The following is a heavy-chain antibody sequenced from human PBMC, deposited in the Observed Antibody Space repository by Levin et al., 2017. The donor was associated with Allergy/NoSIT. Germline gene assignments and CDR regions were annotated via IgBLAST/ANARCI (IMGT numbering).Heavy chain of an antibody. D-gene: IGHD2-15*01. Sequence: GSLRLSCTVSGGSISGYSWTWIRQPPGKGLEWIGNIHYSGDTNYNPSLKSRVTITVDTSKHRFSLELSSVTAADTAFYYCARALDCTGGSCSPSGWRLSGYYFDYWGQGALVTVSS. CDR2: IHYSGDT. J-gene: IGHJ4*02. CDR3: ARALDCTGGSCSPSGWRLSGYYFDY. V-gene: IGHV4-59*01. CDR1: GGSISGYS.